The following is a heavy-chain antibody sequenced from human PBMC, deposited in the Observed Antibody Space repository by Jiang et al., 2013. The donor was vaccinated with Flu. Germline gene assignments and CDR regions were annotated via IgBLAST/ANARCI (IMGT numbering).Heavy chain of an antibody. D-gene: IGHD3-22*01. Sequence: GLVKPSETLSLTCTVSDDSVSSYYWSWIRQPPGKGLEWIGYMRYSGTTKYNPSLEGRVTISVDTSKNQFSLKLSSVTAADTAVYFCARGYYDTDGYSNPFEYWGQGTLVTVSS. J-gene: IGHJ4*02. V-gene: IGHV4-59*02. CDR1: DDSVSSYY. CDR2: MRYSGTT. CDR3: ARGYYDTDGYSNPFEY.